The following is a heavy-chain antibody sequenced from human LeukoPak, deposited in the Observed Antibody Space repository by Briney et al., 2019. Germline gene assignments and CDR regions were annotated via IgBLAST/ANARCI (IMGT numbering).Heavy chain of an antibody. CDR3: AKVIFVGATRVPFDY. CDR1: GVTFSSYS. J-gene: IGHJ4*02. Sequence: GGSLRLSCAASGVTFSSYSMNWVRQAPGKGLEWVSAISGSGGSTYYADSVKGRFTISRDNSKNTLYLQMNSLRAEDTAVYYCAKVIFVGATRVPFDYWGQGTLVTVSS. V-gene: IGHV3-23*01. D-gene: IGHD1-26*01. CDR2: ISGSGGST.